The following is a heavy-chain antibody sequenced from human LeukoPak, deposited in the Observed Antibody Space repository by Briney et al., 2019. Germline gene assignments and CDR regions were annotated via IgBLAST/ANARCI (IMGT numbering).Heavy chain of an antibody. CDR3: ARDSGSYYDRLDC. Sequence: GGSLRLSCSASGFAFSDYILNWVRQTPGKGLEWVSYISVSGATVKYADSVKGRFTISRDNGRNSLYLQMNSLRAEDTAVYYCARDSGSYYDRLDCWGQGNLVTVSS. J-gene: IGHJ4*02. V-gene: IGHV3-48*01. D-gene: IGHD3-22*01. CDR1: GFAFSDYI. CDR2: ISVSGATV.